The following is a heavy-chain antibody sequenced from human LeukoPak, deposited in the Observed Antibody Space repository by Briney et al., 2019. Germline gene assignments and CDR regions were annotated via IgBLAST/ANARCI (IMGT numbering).Heavy chain of an antibody. CDR1: GYTFTSKA. CDR3: ARGPRYYGSGTYYFDY. J-gene: IGHJ4*02. Sequence: GASVKVSCKASGYTFTSKAMNWVRQAPGQGLEWMGWINTNTGNPTYAQGFTGRFVFSLDTSVSTAYLQISSLKAEDIAVYYCARGPRYYGSGTYYFDYWGQGTLVTVSS. V-gene: IGHV7-4-1*02. D-gene: IGHD3-10*01. CDR2: INTNTGNP.